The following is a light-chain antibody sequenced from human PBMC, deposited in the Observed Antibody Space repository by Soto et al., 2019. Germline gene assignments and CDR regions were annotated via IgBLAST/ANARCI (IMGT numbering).Light chain of an antibody. CDR1: QGIRDD. V-gene: IGKV1-6*01. J-gene: IGKJ2*01. Sequence: AIQMTQSPSSLSASVGDRVTITCRASQGIRDDLAWYQQRPGKAPKLLIYAASDLQSGVPSRFSGSGSGTHFALNIRSLEPEDFALCCCLPDSDYPYPFGHGTKLEIK. CDR3: LPDSDYPYP. CDR2: AAS.